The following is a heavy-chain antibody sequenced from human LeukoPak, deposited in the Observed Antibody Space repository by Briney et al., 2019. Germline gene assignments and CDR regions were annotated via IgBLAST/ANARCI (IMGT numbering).Heavy chain of an antibody. D-gene: IGHD2-2*01. CDR2: ICTDGGSI. V-gene: IGHV3-74*01. Sequence: PGGSLRLSCAASGFTFSTYCMHWVRQPPGKGLVWVSQICTDGGSIKYADSVRGRFTISRDNAKNTLYLQMNSLRAEDTAVYYCVRGVPFPPGFDYGGQEPLVTVPS. J-gene: IGHJ4*02. CDR1: GFTFSTYC. CDR3: VRGVPFPPGFDY.